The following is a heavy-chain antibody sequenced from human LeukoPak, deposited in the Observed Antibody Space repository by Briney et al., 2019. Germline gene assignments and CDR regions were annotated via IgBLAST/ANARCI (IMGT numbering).Heavy chain of an antibody. CDR1: GITFNIYS. CDR3: AHVAGWAAAGTYYFDY. V-gene: IGHV3-23*01. CDR2: ISGSGGST. J-gene: IGHJ4*02. D-gene: IGHD6-13*01. Sequence: GGSLRLSCVASGITFNIYSMAWLRQAPGKGLEWVSAISGSGGSTYYADSVKGRFTISRDNSKNTLYLQMNSLRAEDTAVYYCAHVAGWAAAGTYYFDYWGQGTLVTVSS.